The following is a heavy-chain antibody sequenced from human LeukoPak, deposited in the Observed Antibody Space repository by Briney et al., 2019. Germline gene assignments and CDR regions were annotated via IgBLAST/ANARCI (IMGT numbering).Heavy chain of an antibody. J-gene: IGHJ4*02. CDR1: GFTFSSYA. D-gene: IGHD3-3*01. V-gene: IGHV3-23*01. CDR2: ISGSGGST. CDR3: ANEYPDFWSGLVDY. Sequence: GGSLRLSCAASGFTFSSYAMSWVRQAPGKGLEWVSAISGSGGSTYYADSEKGRFTISRDNSKNTLYLQMNSLRAEDTAVYYCANEYPDFWSGLVDYWGQGTLVTVSS.